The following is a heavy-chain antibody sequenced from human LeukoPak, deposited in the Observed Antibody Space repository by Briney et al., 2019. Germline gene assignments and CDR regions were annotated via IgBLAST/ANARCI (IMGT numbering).Heavy chain of an antibody. Sequence: GASVKVSCKASGYTFTRYAMHWVRQAPGQRLEWMGWINAGNGNTKYSQKFQGRVTITRDTSASTAYMELSSLRSEDTAVYYCARILGYCSSTSCYDWFDPWGQGTLVTVSS. J-gene: IGHJ5*02. CDR1: GYTFTRYA. CDR2: INAGNGNT. D-gene: IGHD2-2*01. V-gene: IGHV1-3*01. CDR3: ARILGYCSSTSCYDWFDP.